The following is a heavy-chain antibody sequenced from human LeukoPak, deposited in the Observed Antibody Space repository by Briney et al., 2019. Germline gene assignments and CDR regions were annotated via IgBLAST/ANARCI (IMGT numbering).Heavy chain of an antibody. J-gene: IGHJ6*04. Sequence: SETLSLTCAVYGGSFSGYYWSWIRQPPGKGLEWIGEINHSGSTNYNPSLKSRVTISVDTSKNQFSLKLSSVTAADTAVYYCARGGDYLRGHSYFGGDASKYYYYGMDVGGKGTTVPVSS. CDR1: GGSFSGYY. CDR2: INHSGST. D-gene: IGHD3-16*01. V-gene: IGHV4-34*01. CDR3: ARGGDYLRGHSYFGGDASKYYYYGMDV.